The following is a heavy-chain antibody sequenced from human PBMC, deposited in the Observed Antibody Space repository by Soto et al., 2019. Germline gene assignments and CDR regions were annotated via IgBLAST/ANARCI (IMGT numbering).Heavy chain of an antibody. J-gene: IGHJ4*02. CDR2: ISGSGGST. CDR1: GFTFSSYA. D-gene: IGHD3-22*01. Sequence: SLRLSCAASGFTFSSYAMSWVRQAPGKGLEWVSAISGSGGSTYYADSVKGRFTISRDNSKNTLYLQMNSLRAEDTAVYYCAKGGAPNYYDSSGYLPFDYWGQGTLVTVSS. CDR3: AKGGAPNYYDSSGYLPFDY. V-gene: IGHV3-23*01.